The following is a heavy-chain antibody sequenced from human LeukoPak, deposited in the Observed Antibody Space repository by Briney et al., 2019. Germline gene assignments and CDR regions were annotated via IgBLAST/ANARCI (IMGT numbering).Heavy chain of an antibody. J-gene: IGHJ4*02. CDR2: INSDGSST. D-gene: IGHD3-10*01. CDR1: RFTFSTYW. V-gene: IGHV3-74*01. CDR3: ARASRITMVRGVTAVDY. Sequence: GGSLRLSCAASRFTFSTYWMHWVRQAPGKGLVWVSRINSDGSSTGYADSVKGRFTISRDNAKNSLYLQMNSLRAEDTAVYYCARASRITMVRGVTAVDYWGQGTLVTVSS.